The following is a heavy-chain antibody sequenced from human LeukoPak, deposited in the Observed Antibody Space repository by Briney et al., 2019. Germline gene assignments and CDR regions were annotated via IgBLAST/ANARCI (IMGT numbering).Heavy chain of an antibody. J-gene: IGHJ3*02. D-gene: IGHD3-22*01. CDR2: INPNSGGT. Sequence: ASVKVSCKASGGTFSSYAISWVRQAPGQGLEWMGWINPNSGGTNYAQKFQGRVTMTRDTSISTAYMELSRLRSDDTAVYYCATADYYDSSGPPRGAFDIWGQGTMVTVSS. CDR3: ATADYYDSSGPPRGAFDI. V-gene: IGHV1-2*02. CDR1: GGTFSSYA.